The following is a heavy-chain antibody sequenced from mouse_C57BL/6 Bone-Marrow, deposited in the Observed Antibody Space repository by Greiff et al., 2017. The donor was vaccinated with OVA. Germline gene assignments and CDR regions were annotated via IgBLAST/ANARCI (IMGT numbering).Heavy chain of an antibody. J-gene: IGHJ3*01. V-gene: IGHV1-80*01. Sequence: QVHVKQSGAELVKPGASVKISCKASGYAFSRYWMNWVKQRPGKGLEWIGQLYPGDGDTNYNGKFKGKATLTADKSSSTAYMQLSSLTSEDSAVYFCARQRDDGYWFAYWGQGTLVTVSA. D-gene: IGHD2-3*01. CDR3: ARQRDDGYWFAY. CDR1: GYAFSRYW. CDR2: LYPGDGDT.